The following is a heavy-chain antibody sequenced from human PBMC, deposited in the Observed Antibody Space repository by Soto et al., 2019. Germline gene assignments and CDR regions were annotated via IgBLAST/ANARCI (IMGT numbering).Heavy chain of an antibody. CDR1: GGTFSSHA. CDR3: ARHRPYFGSGSYFYGMDV. V-gene: IGHV1-69*01. Sequence: QVQLVQSGAEVKRPGSSVKVSCKASGGTFSSHAISWVRQAPGQGLEWMGGIVPYIKTANYAQKFQGRVTISADESMSTAYMEVISLTSEDTAIYYCARHRPYFGSGSYFYGMDVWGQGTTVTVSS. CDR2: IVPYIKTA. D-gene: IGHD3-10*01. J-gene: IGHJ6*02.